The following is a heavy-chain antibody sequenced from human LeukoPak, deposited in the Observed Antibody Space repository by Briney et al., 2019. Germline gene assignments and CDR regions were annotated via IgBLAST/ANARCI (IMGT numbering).Heavy chain of an antibody. CDR3: AREISGYSFGGGIGNWFDP. Sequence: ASVKVSCKASGGTFSSYAISWVRQAPGQGLEWMEGIIPIFGTANYAQKFQGRVTMTRNTSISTAYMELSSLRSEDTAVYYCAREISGYSFGGGIGNWFDPWGQGTLVTVSS. D-gene: IGHD5-18*01. J-gene: IGHJ5*02. V-gene: IGHV1-69*05. CDR2: IIPIFGTA. CDR1: GGTFSSYA.